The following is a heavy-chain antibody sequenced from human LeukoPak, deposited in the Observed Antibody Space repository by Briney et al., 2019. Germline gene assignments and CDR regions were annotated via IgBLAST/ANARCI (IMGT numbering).Heavy chain of an antibody. CDR3: ASTVRDGYNPPSFDY. Sequence: SETLSLTCTVSGGSISSSSYYWGWIRQPPGKGLEWIGSIYYSGSTYYNPSLKSRVTISVDTSKNQFPLKLSSVTAADTAVYYCASTVRDGYNPPSFDYWGQGTLVTVSS. J-gene: IGHJ4*02. V-gene: IGHV4-39*01. D-gene: IGHD5-24*01. CDR1: GGSISSSSYY. CDR2: IYYSGST.